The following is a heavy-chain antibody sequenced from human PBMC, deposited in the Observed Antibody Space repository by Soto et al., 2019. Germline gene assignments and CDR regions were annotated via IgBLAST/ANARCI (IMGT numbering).Heavy chain of an antibody. V-gene: IGHV1-69*12. J-gene: IGHJ3*02. D-gene: IGHD5-18*01. CDR1: GGTFSSYA. CDR3: ARCGYSYGGLLDAFDI. CDR2: IIPIFGTA. Sequence: QVQLVQSGAEVKKPGSSVKVSCKASGGTFSSYAISWVRQAPGQGLEWMGGIIPIFGTANYAQKFQGRVTITADESTSTAYMELSSLRSEDTAVYYCARCGYSYGGLLDAFDIWGQGTMVTVSS.